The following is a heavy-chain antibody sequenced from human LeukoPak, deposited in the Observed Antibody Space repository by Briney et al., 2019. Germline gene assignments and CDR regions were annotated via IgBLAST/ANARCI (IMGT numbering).Heavy chain of an antibody. D-gene: IGHD3-10*01. CDR2: INPSGGT. CDR3: TRGRRDSKSYYKY. Sequence: SETLSLTCAVYGGSFSGYYWSWIRQSPGMGLEWIGEINPSGGTNYNSSLKSRVTISVDTSKNQFSLKLTSVIAADTAVYYCTRGRRDSKSYYKYWGQGTLVTVSS. V-gene: IGHV4-34*01. CDR1: GGSFSGYY. J-gene: IGHJ4*02.